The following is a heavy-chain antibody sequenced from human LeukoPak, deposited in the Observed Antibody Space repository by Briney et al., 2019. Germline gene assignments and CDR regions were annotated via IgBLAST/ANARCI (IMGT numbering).Heavy chain of an antibody. V-gene: IGHV4-61*01. CDR1: GGSISSGSYY. J-gene: IGHJ4*02. CDR3: ARVGYYGNYFDY. CDR2: IYYSGST. Sequence: PSQTLSLACTVSGGSISSGSYYWSWIRQPPGKGLEWIGYIYYSGSTNYNPSLKSRVTISVDTSKNQFSLKLSSVTAADTAVYYCARVGYYGNYFDYWGQGTLVTVSS. D-gene: IGHD3-10*01.